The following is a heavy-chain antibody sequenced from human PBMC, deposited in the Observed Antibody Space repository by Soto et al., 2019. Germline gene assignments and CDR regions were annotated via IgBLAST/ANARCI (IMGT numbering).Heavy chain of an antibody. CDR1: CGSFSGYY. CDR2: INHSGST. D-gene: IGHD6-6*01. V-gene: IGHV4-34*01. J-gene: IGHJ5*02. Sequence: SETLSLTCAVYCGSFSGYYWSWIRQPPGKGLEWIGEINHSGSTNYNPSLKSRVTISVDTSKNQFSLKLSSVTAADTAVYYCASVVMKYRSSRNWFDPWGQGTLVTVSS. CDR3: ASVVMKYRSSRNWFDP.